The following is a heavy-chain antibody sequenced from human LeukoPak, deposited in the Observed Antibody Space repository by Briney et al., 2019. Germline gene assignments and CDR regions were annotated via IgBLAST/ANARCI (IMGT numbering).Heavy chain of an antibody. CDR1: GYSINNYW. J-gene: IGHJ5*02. V-gene: IGHV5-51*01. Sequence: GESLKISCKGSGYSINNYWIGWVRQMPGKGLEWMGIIYPADSDIRYSPSFQGQVTISADKTISTAYLQWSSLKASDTAMYYCARQEYCSGGSCYTWFDPWGQGTLVIVSS. CDR3: ARQEYCSGGSCYTWFDP. CDR2: IYPADSDI. D-gene: IGHD2-15*01.